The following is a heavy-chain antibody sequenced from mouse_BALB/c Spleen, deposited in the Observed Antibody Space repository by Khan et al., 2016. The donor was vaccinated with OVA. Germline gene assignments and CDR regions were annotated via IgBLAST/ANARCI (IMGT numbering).Heavy chain of an antibody. J-gene: IGHJ4*01. CDR1: GYTFTNYG. Sequence: QIQLVQSGSELKKPGETVKISCKASGYTFTNYGMNWVKQAPGKGLKWMGWINTYTGEPTYADDFKGRFAFSLETSASTAYLQINNLKNEDTATYFCARPPYVSYVMVYWGQGTSVTVSS. D-gene: IGHD1-1*01. V-gene: IGHV9-3-1*01. CDR3: ARPPYVSYVMVY. CDR2: INTYTGEP.